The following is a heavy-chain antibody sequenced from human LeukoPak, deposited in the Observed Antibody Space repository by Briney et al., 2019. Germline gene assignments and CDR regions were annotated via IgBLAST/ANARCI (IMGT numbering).Heavy chain of an antibody. Sequence: SSVTVSCLASGYTFTDYYIHWVRQAPGPGLEWIGWINPNSGGTNYAQKFHGRVTMTRDTSISTAYMELSRQGSDDTAVYFCVGYLNGDWYDYWEQGTLVIVS. V-gene: IGHV1-2*02. J-gene: IGHJ4*02. CDR3: VGYLNGDWYDY. CDR1: GYTFTDYY. CDR2: INPNSGGT. D-gene: IGHD2-21*01.